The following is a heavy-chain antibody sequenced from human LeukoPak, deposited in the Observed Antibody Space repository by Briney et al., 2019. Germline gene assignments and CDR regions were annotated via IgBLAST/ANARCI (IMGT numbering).Heavy chain of an antibody. Sequence: ASVKVSCKASGYTLTSYYMHWVRQAPGQGPEWTGIINPSGGSTSYAQKFQGRVTMTRDMSTSTVYMELSSLRSEDTAVYYCARSPSILAESSFDYWGQGTLVTASS. V-gene: IGHV1-46*01. CDR3: ARSPSILAESSFDY. CDR2: INPSGGST. J-gene: IGHJ4*02. D-gene: IGHD6-13*01. CDR1: GYTLTSYY.